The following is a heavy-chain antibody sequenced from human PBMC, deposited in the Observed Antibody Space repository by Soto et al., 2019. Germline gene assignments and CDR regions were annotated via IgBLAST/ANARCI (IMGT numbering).Heavy chain of an antibody. V-gene: IGHV4-59*08. CDR1: EDYISRDC. CDR3: AKNWNWGSLVH. J-gene: IGHJ4*02. D-gene: IGHD7-27*01. Sequence: LETLSVTWSVGEDYISRDCGSWLRQSPGKGLEWIGFIYYGGSTNYNPSLKSRVTISVDTPKNQFSLKLSSVTAADTAVYYCAKNWNWGSLVHWGQGTLVTVSS. CDR2: IYYGGST.